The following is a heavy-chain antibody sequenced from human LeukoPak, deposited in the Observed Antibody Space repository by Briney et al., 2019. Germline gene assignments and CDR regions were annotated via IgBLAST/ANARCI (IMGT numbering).Heavy chain of an antibody. CDR1: GFTFSSYG. CDR3: ARGGVPAAYIDY. D-gene: IGHD2-2*01. Sequence: GRSLRLSCAASGFTFSSYGMHWVRQAPGKGLEWVAVIWYDGSNKYYADSVKGRFTISRDNSKNTLYLQMNSLRAKDTAVYYCARGGVPAAYIDYWGQGTLVTVSS. V-gene: IGHV3-33*01. J-gene: IGHJ4*02. CDR2: IWYDGSNK.